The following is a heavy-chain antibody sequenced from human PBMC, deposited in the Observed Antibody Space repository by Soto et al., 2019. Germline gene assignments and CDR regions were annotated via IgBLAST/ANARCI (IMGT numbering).Heavy chain of an antibody. CDR2: INHSGST. CDR1: GGSFSGYY. V-gene: IGHV4-34*01. CDR3: ARSCTNYYDSSGYYRYYYGMDV. J-gene: IGHJ6*02. Sequence: SETLSLTCAVYGGSFSGYYWSWIRQPPGKGLEWIGEINHSGSTNYNPSLKSRVTVSVDTSKNQFSLKLSSVTAADTAVYYCARSCTNYYDSSGYYRYYYGMDVWGQGTTVTVSS. D-gene: IGHD3-22*01.